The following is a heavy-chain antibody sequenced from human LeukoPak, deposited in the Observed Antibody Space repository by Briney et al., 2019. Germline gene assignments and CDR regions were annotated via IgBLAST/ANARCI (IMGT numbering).Heavy chain of an antibody. CDR1: GYTFTSYY. D-gene: IGHD6-19*01. V-gene: IGHV1-46*01. CDR3: ARQGNYRASEYSGGWNFDY. Sequence: APVKVSCKASGYTFTSYYMHWVRQAPGQGLEWMGIINPSGGSTNYAQKFQGRVTITTDESTSTAYMELSSLRSEDTAVYYCARQGNYRASEYSGGWNFDYWGQGTLVTVSS. CDR2: INPSGGST. J-gene: IGHJ4*02.